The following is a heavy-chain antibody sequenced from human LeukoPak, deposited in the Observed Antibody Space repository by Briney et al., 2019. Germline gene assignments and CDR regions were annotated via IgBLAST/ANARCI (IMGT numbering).Heavy chain of an antibody. CDR2: IYYSGST. D-gene: IGHD3-9*01. V-gene: IGHV4-31*03. J-gene: IGHJ3*02. CDR3: ARASRGYDILTGYYKAAFDI. CDR1: GGSISSGGYY. Sequence: TSQTLSLTCTVSGGSISSGGYYWSWIRQHPGKGLEWIGYIYYSGSTYYNPSLKSRVTISVDTSKNQFSLKLSSVTAADTAVYYCARASRGYDILTGYYKAAFDIWGQGTMVTVS.